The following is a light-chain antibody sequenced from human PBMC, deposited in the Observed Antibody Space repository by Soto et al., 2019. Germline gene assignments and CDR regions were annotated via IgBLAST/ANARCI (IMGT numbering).Light chain of an antibody. CDR1: QSISSW. J-gene: IGKJ2*01. CDR2: DAS. V-gene: IGKV1-5*01. CDR3: QQYNSYAYT. Sequence: DIQMTQSPSTLSASVGDRVTITCRASQSISSWVAWYQQKPGKAPKLLIYDASSLESGVPSRFSGSGSGTEVTLTLSSLQPDDFATDYCQQYNSYAYTFGQGTKLEIK.